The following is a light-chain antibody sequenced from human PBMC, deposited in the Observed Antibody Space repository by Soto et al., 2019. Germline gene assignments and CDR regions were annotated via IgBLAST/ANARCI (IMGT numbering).Light chain of an antibody. J-gene: IGKJ4*01. V-gene: IGKV3-15*01. CDR1: QSVADN. Sequence: EIVMTQSPATPSVSPGRRLTPSCRSSQSVADNLAWFQQKPGQGPRLLIYGASTRATGIPARFSGSVSGTDFTLTISRLEPEDFAVYYCQQYGSSPPRLTFGGGTKVDIK. CDR2: GAS. CDR3: QQYGSSPPRLT.